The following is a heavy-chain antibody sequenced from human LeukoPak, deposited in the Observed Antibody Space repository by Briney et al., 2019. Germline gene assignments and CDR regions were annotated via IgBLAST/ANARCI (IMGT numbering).Heavy chain of an antibody. V-gene: IGHV3-74*01. CDR3: GRGNGHAFDI. CDR1: GFTFSSYW. CDR2: INTDGSTT. J-gene: IGHJ3*02. Sequence: GGSLRLSCAASGFTFSSYWMHWVRQAPGKGLVWVSHINTDGSTTTYADSVKGRFTISRDNAKNTLYLLMNSLRAEDAAVYYCGRGNGHAFDIWGQGTMVTVSS. D-gene: IGHD2-8*01.